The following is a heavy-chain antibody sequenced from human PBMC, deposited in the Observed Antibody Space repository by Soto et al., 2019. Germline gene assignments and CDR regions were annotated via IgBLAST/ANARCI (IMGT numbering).Heavy chain of an antibody. D-gene: IGHD3-10*02. CDR1: GFSLSTSGVG. CDR3: AHTPHVSLGFDP. Sequence: QITLKESGPTLVKPTQTLTLTCTFSGFSLSTSGVGVGWIRQPQGKALEWLALIYWDDDKRYSPSLKSRLTITKDATKNQVVLTLTNMDPVDKATYYCAHTPHVSLGFDPWGQGTLVTVSS. V-gene: IGHV2-5*02. J-gene: IGHJ5*02. CDR2: IYWDDDK.